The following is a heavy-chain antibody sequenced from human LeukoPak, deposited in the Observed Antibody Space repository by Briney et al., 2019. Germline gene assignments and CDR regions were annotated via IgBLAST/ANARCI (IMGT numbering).Heavy chain of an antibody. CDR2: KKQDGCEK. D-gene: IGHD6-19*01. CDR3: ARAGSIAVVFDY. Sequence: PGGSLRLSCAASGFTFSIYWMSWVRQAPGEGLKWWANKKQDGCEKYYVDSVKGRFTIPRDNAQNSLSLQMNSLRADHTAVYYCARAGSIAVVFDYWGQGTLVTVSS. CDR1: GFTFSIYW. V-gene: IGHV3-7*01. J-gene: IGHJ4*02.